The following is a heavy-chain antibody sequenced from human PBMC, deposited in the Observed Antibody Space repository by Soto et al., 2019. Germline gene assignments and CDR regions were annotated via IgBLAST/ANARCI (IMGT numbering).Heavy chain of an antibody. CDR2: ISYDGSNN. CDR3: AKDGVEGGWPTLIEY. V-gene: IGHV3-30*18. CDR1: GFTFSSYG. D-gene: IGHD6-19*01. J-gene: IGHJ4*02. Sequence: QVQLVESGGGVVQPGRSLRLSCAASGFTFSSYGMHWVRQAPGKGLEWVAVISYDGSNNYYADSVKGRFTTSRDNSKNTLYLQMNSLRAEDTAVYYCAKDGVEGGWPTLIEYWGQGTLVTVSS.